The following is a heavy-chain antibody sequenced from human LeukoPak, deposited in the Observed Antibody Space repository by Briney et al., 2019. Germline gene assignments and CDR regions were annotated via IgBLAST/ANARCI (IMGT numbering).Heavy chain of an antibody. CDR3: ARAPHYDFWSGLDD. Sequence: ASVKVSCKASGGTFSSYTISWVRQAPGQGLEWMGRIIPILGIANYAQKFQGRVTITADKSTSTAYMELSSLRSEDTAVYYCARAPHYDFWSGLDDWGQGTLVTVSS. D-gene: IGHD3-3*01. J-gene: IGHJ4*02. CDR2: IIPILGIA. CDR1: GGTFSSYT. V-gene: IGHV1-69*02.